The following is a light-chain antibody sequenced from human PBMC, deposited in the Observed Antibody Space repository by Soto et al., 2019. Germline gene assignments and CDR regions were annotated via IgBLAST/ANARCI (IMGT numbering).Light chain of an antibody. J-gene: IGKJ4*01. Sequence: QLTQSPSSLSAPVGDRVTITCRASQGIASYLAWYQQKPGQAPNLLIYAASTLQSGVPSRFSGSGSGTDFTLTISSLQPEDFATYYCQQLNSYPLTFGGGTKVEI. CDR1: QGIASY. CDR3: QQLNSYPLT. CDR2: AAS. V-gene: IGKV1-9*01.